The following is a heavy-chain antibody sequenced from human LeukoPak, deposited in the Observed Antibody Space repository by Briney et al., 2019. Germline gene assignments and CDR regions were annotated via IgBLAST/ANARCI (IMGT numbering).Heavy chain of an antibody. CDR3: ARARYCSSTSCYAPYNWFDP. V-gene: IGHV4-38-2*01. CDR1: GYSISSGYY. D-gene: IGHD2-2*01. CDR2: IYHSGST. Sequence: SETLSLTCAVSGYSISSGYYWGWIRQPPGKGLEWIGSIYHSGSTYYNPSLKSRVTISVDTPKNQFSLKLSSVTAADTAVYYCARARYCSSTSCYAPYNWFDPWGQGTLVTVSS. J-gene: IGHJ5*02.